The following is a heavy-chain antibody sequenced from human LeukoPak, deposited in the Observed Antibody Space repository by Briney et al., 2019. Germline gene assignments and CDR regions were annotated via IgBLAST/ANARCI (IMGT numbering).Heavy chain of an antibody. J-gene: IGHJ2*01. Sequence: AGGSLRLSCVASGFTLTSYSIIWVRQAPGKGLEWISYITGRSGVLYYADSVEGRFTVSRDNAKNSAYLQMNSLRAEDTSVYYCARVRGPTVTTWYFDLWGRGTLAIVSS. CDR2: ITGRSGVL. CDR1: GFTLTSYS. CDR3: ARVRGPTVTTWYFDL. D-gene: IGHD4-17*01. V-gene: IGHV3-48*01.